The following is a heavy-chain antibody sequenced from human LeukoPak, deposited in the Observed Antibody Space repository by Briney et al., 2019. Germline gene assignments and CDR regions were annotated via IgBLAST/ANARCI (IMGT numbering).Heavy chain of an antibody. CDR3: AKYVGGTFDNWFDP. Sequence: PGGSLRLSCVASGLTLKMYAMGWVRQAPGKGLEWVSSVSGSDGRTVYADSVKGRFTISRDNSKNTLYLQMNSLRVEDTAEYYCAKYVGGTFDNWFDPWGQGTLVTVSS. D-gene: IGHD1-26*01. CDR1: GLTLKMYA. CDR2: VSGSDGRT. J-gene: IGHJ5*02. V-gene: IGHV3-23*01.